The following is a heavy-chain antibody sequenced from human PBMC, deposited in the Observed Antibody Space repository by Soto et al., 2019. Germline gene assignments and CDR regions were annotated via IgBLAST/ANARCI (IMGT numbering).Heavy chain of an antibody. D-gene: IGHD1-26*01. CDR1: GFTFSSYA. Sequence: LKLSCAASGFTFSSYAMSWARQAPGKGLEWVSAISGSGGSTYYADSVKGRFTISRDNSKNTLYLQMHSLRAEDTAVYYCAKDTWAGRGSYSLPPNYFDYWGQGTMGSVS. CDR2: ISGSGGST. CDR3: AKDTWAGRGSYSLPPNYFDY. J-gene: IGHJ4*02. V-gene: IGHV3-23*01.